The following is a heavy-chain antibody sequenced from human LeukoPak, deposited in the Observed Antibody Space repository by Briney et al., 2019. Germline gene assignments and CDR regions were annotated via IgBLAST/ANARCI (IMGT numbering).Heavy chain of an antibody. CDR1: GFTFSSYA. D-gene: IGHD6-6*01. V-gene: IGHV3-23*01. Sequence: GGSLRLSCAASGFTFSSYAMSWVRQAPGKGLEWVSSISGNGGSTYYAVSVQGRFTISRDNSKNTLYLQMNRLKVEDTAVYYCAKNRWAARIIIDAFDIWGQGTMVTVSS. CDR2: ISGNGGST. CDR3: AKNRWAARIIIDAFDI. J-gene: IGHJ3*02.